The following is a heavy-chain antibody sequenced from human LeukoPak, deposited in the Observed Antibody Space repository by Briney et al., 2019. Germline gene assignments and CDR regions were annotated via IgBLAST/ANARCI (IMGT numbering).Heavy chain of an antibody. D-gene: IGHD1-26*01. V-gene: IGHV1-46*01. CDR1: GYTFTNFY. CDR2: INPSGGNT. Sequence: GASVKVSCKASGYTFTNFYFHWVRQAPGQGLEWMGIINPSGGNTNYAQKFQGRVTMTRDTSTSTVYMELSSLRSEDTAVYYCARGGRGSYFYYFDYWGQGTLVTVSS. CDR3: ARGGRGSYFYYFDY. J-gene: IGHJ4*02.